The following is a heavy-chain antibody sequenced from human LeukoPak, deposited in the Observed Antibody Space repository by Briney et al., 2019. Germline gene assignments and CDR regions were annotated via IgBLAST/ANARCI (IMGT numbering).Heavy chain of an antibody. CDR3: TTDGEGSWLMTHFDY. Sequence: GGSLRLSCEASGFTFSQYSMSWVRQAPGKGLEWVGRIKSKTDGGTTDYAAPVKGRFTISRDDSKNTLYLQMNSLKTEDTAVYYCTTDGEGSWLMTHFDYWGQGTLVTVSS. CDR1: GFTFSQYS. CDR2: IKSKTDGGTT. V-gene: IGHV3-15*01. D-gene: IGHD5-24*01. J-gene: IGHJ4*02.